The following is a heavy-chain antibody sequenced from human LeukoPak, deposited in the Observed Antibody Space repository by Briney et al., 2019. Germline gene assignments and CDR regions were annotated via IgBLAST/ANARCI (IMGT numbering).Heavy chain of an antibody. CDR2: IIPMFDTA. D-gene: IGHD1-26*01. J-gene: IGHJ4*02. Sequence: SVKVSCKASGYTFTSYGISWVRQAPGQGLEWMGGIIPMFDTANYAQKFQGRVTITADKSTSTAYMELSSLRSEDTAVYYCARIDLVGATLDTGYFDYWGQGTLVTVSS. V-gene: IGHV1-69*06. CDR1: GYTFTSYG. CDR3: ARIDLVGATLDTGYFDY.